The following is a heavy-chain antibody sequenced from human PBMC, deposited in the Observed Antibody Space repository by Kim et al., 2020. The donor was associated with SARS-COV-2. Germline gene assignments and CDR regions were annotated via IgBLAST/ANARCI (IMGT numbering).Heavy chain of an antibody. CDR1: GGSFSGYY. D-gene: IGHD6-19*01. Sequence: SETLSLTCAVYGGSFSGYYWSWIRQPPGKGLEWIGEINHSGSTNYNPSLKSRVTISVDTSKNQFSLKLSSVTAADTAVYYCARTFDSSGPRYYFDYWGQGTLVTVSS. CDR2: INHSGST. V-gene: IGHV4-34*01. CDR3: ARTFDSSGPRYYFDY. J-gene: IGHJ4*02.